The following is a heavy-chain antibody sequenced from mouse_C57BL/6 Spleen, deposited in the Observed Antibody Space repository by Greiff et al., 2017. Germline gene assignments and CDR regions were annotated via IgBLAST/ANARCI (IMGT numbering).Heavy chain of an antibody. Sequence: QVQLQQSGAELARPGASVKLSCKASGYTFTSYGISWVKQRTGQGLEWIGEIYPRSGNTYYNEKFKGKATLTADKSSSTAYMELRSLPSEDSAVYFCARWVDYDSDYAMDYWGQGTSVTVSS. D-gene: IGHD2-4*01. CDR3: ARWVDYDSDYAMDY. J-gene: IGHJ4*01. CDR2: IYPRSGNT. CDR1: GYTFTSYG. V-gene: IGHV1-81*01.